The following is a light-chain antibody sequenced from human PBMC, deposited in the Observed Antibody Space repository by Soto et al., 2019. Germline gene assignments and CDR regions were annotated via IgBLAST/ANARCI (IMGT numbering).Light chain of an antibody. CDR3: QQRGKWPST. J-gene: IGKJ2*02. V-gene: IGKV1-5*01. Sequence: DIQMTQSPSTLSASVGDRITITCRASQSVSRRLAWYQQKPGKAPKLLIYDAYTRATGVGDRFTGSGSATDFSLTITSLEPEDFAVYYCQQRGKWPSTFGPGTKVEMK. CDR1: QSVSRR. CDR2: DAY.